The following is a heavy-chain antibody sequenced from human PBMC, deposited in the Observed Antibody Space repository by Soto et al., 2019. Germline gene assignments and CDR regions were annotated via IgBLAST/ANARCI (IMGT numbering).Heavy chain of an antibody. V-gene: IGHV4-4*07. CDR3: ATLAGYSSRWYQYYGMDV. Sequence: SETLSLTXTVSGGSISSYYWSWIRQPAGKGLEWIGRIYTSGSTNYNPSLKSRVTMSVDTSKNQFSLKLSSVTAADTAVYYRATLAGYSSRWYQYYGMDVWGQGTTVTVSS. J-gene: IGHJ6*02. D-gene: IGHD6-13*01. CDR2: IYTSGST. CDR1: GGSISSYY.